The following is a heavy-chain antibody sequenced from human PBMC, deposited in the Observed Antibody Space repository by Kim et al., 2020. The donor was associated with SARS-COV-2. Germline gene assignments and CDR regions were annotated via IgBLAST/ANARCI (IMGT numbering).Heavy chain of an antibody. V-gene: IGHV3-23*01. CDR2: ISGNGIST. CDR3: AKDPPAGYSSSYSRAEYFQH. J-gene: IGHJ1*01. D-gene: IGHD6-13*01. CDR1: GFTFNSYA. Sequence: GGSLRLSCAASGFTFNSYAMNWVRQAPAKGLEWVSGISGNGISTYYADSVKGRFTISRDNSKNTLYLQLNSLRAEDTAIYYCAKDPPAGYSSSYSRAEYFQHWGQGTLVTVSS.